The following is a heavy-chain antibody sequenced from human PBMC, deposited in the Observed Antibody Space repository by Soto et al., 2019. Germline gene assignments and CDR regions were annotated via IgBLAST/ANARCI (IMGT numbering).Heavy chain of an antibody. Sequence: ASVKVSCKASGYTFTSYGISWVRQAPGQGLEWMGWISAYNGNTNYAQKLQGRVTMTTDTSTSTAYMELRSLRSDDTAVYYCARDSVVVPAAKLQNHDAFDIWGQGTMVT. CDR1: GYTFTSYG. D-gene: IGHD2-2*01. J-gene: IGHJ3*02. CDR2: ISAYNGNT. CDR3: ARDSVVVPAAKLQNHDAFDI. V-gene: IGHV1-18*01.